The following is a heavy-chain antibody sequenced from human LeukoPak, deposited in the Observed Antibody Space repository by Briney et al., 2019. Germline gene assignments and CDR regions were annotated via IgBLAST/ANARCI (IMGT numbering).Heavy chain of an antibody. V-gene: IGHV3-21*01. CDR3: ASPQYSSSWYYFDY. CDR1: GFTFSSYS. J-gene: IGHJ4*02. Sequence: PGGSLRLSCAASGFTFSSYSMNWVRQAPGKGLEWVSSISSSSSYIYYADSVKGRLTISRDNAKNSLYLQMNGLRAEDTAVYYCASPQYSSSWYYFDYWGQGTLVTVSS. D-gene: IGHD6-13*01. CDR2: ISSSSSYI.